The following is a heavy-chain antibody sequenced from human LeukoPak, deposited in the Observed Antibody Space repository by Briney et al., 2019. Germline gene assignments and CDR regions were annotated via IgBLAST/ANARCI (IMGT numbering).Heavy chain of an antibody. CDR3: ARRYYDFWSGYYSNNWFDP. J-gene: IGHJ5*02. D-gene: IGHD3-3*01. CDR1: GYTFTSYD. Sequence: ASVKVSCMASGYTFTSYDINWVRQATGQGLEWMGWMNPNSGNTGYAQKFQGRVTMTRNTSISTAYMELSSLRSEDTAVYYCARRYYDFWSGYYSNNWFDPWGQGTLVTVSS. CDR2: MNPNSGNT. V-gene: IGHV1-8*01.